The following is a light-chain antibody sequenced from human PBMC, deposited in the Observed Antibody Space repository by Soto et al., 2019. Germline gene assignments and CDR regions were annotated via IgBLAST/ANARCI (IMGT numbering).Light chain of an antibody. Sequence: DIVMTQSPDSLRVSLGERATITCTSSLNIYFRSNNRNYLAWYQQKSGQPPKLLIYWASNREPGVPDRFSGGGSGTYFTLTIDNVQPDDVAVYYFQQYYTPPLTCGGGTRVDIK. J-gene: IGKJ4*01. CDR2: WAS. CDR3: QQYYTPPLT. V-gene: IGKV4-1*01. CDR1: LNIYFRSNNRNY.